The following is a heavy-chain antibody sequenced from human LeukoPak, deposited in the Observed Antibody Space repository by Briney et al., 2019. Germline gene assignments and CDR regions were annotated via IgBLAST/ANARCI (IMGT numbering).Heavy chain of an antibody. CDR2: ISSSSSCI. V-gene: IGHV3-21*01. Sequence: GGSLRLSCAASGFTFSSYSMNWVRQAPGKGLEWVSSISSSSSCIYYADSVKGRFTISRDNAKNSLYLQMNSLRAEDTAVYYCARVQRGYSYGFLFDYWGQGTLVTVSS. CDR3: ARVQRGYSYGFLFDY. D-gene: IGHD5-18*01. J-gene: IGHJ4*02. CDR1: GFTFSSYS.